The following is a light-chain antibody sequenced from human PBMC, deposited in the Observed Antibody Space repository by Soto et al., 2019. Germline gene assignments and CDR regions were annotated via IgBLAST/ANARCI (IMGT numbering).Light chain of an antibody. CDR2: DAS. V-gene: IGKV3-20*01. CDR1: QSVLGSY. Sequence: IVCRHSPGSVSLSPGERAILSCRASQSVLGSYLAWLQQKPGQAPRLLIYDASHRATGIPARFSGSGSGTDFTFTITRLEPEDFAVYYCQQHGSSGTFGQGTKVDIK. J-gene: IGKJ1*01. CDR3: QQHGSSGT.